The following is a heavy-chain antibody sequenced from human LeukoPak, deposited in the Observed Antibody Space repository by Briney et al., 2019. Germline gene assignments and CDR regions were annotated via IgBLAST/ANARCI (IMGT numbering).Heavy chain of an antibody. J-gene: IGHJ4*02. D-gene: IGHD2-2*01. Sequence: GGSLRLSCAASGFTFSSYWMHWVRQAPGKGLVWVSRINSDGSSTSYADSVKGRFTISRDNAKNTLYLQMNSLRAEDTAVYYCARGYCSSTSCYASFDYCGQGTLVTVSS. CDR2: INSDGSST. V-gene: IGHV3-74*01. CDR1: GFTFSSYW. CDR3: ARGYCSSTSCYASFDY.